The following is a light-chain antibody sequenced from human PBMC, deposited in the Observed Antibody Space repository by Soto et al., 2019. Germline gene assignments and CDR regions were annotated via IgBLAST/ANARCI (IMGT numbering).Light chain of an antibody. CDR2: EVS. CDR1: SSDVGGYNY. CDR3: TSFTSSSPWV. Sequence: QSALAQPASVSGSPGQSITISCTGTSSDVGGYNYVSWFQQHPGKAPKLKIYEVSNRPSGVSNRCCCSKSDYTASLTISELQAEDEANYYCTSFTSSSPWVLGGGTK. J-gene: IGLJ3*02. V-gene: IGLV2-14*03.